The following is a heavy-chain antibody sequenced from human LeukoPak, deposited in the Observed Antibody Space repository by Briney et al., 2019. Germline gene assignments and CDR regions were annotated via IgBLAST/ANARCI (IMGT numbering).Heavy chain of an antibody. CDR2: IRSKAYGGTT. V-gene: IGHV3-49*04. CDR3: TRDATGCSSTSCYTIVNWFDP. Sequence: PGRSLRLSCTASGFTFGDYAMSWVRQAPGKGLEWAGFIRSKAYGGTTEYAASVKGRFTISRDDSKSIAYLQMNSLKTEDTAVYYCTRDATGCSSTSCYTIVNWFDPWGQGTLVTVSS. J-gene: IGHJ5*02. CDR1: GFTFGDYA. D-gene: IGHD2-2*02.